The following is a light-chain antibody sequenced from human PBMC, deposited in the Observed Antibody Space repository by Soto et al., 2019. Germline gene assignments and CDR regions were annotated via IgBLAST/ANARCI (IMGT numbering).Light chain of an antibody. J-gene: IGKJ2*03. V-gene: IGKV1-5*01. CDR1: QSIDRW. Sequence: DIQLTQSPSTLSASVGDRVTITCRASQSIDRWLAWYQQKLGKAPELLIHDGSSLESGVPSRFSGSGSGTEFTLTINSLQPDDFATYYCQQYNHYYSFGQGTKLEIK. CDR3: QQYNHYYS. CDR2: DGS.